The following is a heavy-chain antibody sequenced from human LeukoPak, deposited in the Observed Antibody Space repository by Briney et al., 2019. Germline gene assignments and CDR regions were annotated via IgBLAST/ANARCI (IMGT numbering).Heavy chain of an antibody. D-gene: IGHD3-10*02. V-gene: IGHV7-4-1*02. CDR3: SRGGLYVAGTYYYMDV. CDR2: INTNTGNP. CDR1: GYTFTSYA. J-gene: IGHJ6*03. Sequence: VGSVKVSCKASGYTFTSYAWNGLRQPPGKGLEWLGWINTNTGNPTYPQAFTGGSVFSLDIPVSTSSLQISSRQAEASAVNYFSRGGLYVAGTYYYMDVWGKGTTVTVSS.